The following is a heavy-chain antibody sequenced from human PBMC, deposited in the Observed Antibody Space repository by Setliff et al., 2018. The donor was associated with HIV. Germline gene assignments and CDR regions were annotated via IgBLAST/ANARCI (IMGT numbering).Heavy chain of an antibody. V-gene: IGHV5-51*01. Sequence: PGESLKISCKGSGYTFTKYWIAWVRQMPGKGLEWMGIIQPDDSDTRYSPSFQGQVTISADKSISTAYLQWSSLKASDTAMYYCARHGRGYCSGGSCYSDYYYMDVWGKGTTVTVSS. D-gene: IGHD2-15*01. J-gene: IGHJ6*03. CDR3: ARHGRGYCSGGSCYSDYYYMDV. CDR1: GYTFTKYW. CDR2: IQPDDSDT.